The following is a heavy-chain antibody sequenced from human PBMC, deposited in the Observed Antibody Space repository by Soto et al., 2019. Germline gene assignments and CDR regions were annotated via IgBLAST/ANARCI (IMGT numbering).Heavy chain of an antibody. CDR3: ATRSPAFDY. J-gene: IGHJ4*02. Sequence: QVQLVQSGPEVKKPGASVKVSCRTSGYTFTTFGITWVRQAPGQGLEWMGWISTDKGHTNYAQKFQGRVTMTTDTSTSTGYMELRSLISDDTAIYYCATRSPAFDYWGQGTLVTVST. CDR1: GYTFTTFG. CDR2: ISTDKGHT. V-gene: IGHV1-18*01.